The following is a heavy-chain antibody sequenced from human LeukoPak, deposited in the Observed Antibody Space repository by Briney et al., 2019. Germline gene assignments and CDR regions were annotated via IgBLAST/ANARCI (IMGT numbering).Heavy chain of an antibody. CDR1: GGSITTYY. CDR2: IYYTGNT. CDR3: ASGSVVTALDQ. J-gene: IGHJ4*02. Sequence: KPSETLSLTCAVSGGSITTYYWTWIRQPPGQALEWTGYIYYTGNTKYNPSLESRVTMSIDTSKNEFSLKIYSVNAADTAVYFCASGSVVTALDQWGQGTLVTVSS. D-gene: IGHD2-21*02. V-gene: IGHV4-59*01.